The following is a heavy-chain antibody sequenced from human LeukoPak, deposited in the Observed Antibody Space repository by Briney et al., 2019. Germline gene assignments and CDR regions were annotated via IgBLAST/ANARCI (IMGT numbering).Heavy chain of an antibody. J-gene: IGHJ5*02. Sequence: GGSLRLSCAASGFTFSGYYMSWIRQAPGKGLEWVSYISSLSTTIYYTDSVKGRFTVSRDNAKNSLYLQMNSLRVEDTATYYCARDKEAWGQGTLVTVSS. CDR3: ARDKEA. V-gene: IGHV3-11*04. CDR2: ISSLSTTI. CDR1: GFTFSGYY.